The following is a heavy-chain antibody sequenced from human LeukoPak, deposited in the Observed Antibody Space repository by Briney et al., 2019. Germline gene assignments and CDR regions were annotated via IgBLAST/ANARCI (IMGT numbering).Heavy chain of an antibody. J-gene: IGHJ6*03. D-gene: IGHD6-19*01. Sequence: GCSVKVSCKASGYTFTHYSMHWVRPAPGQGLAWVGWINSNSGGRKYAQKFQGRVTMTRGTSISTAYMELSGLGFDDTAVYYCARNGHISAWSYYYYYVDVWGIGTTVTVSS. V-gene: IGHV1-2*02. CDR1: GYTFTHYS. CDR3: ARNGHISAWSYYYYYVDV. CDR2: INSNSGGR.